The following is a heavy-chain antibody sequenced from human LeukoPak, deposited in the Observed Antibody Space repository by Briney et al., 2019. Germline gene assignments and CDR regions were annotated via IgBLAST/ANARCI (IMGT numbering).Heavy chain of an antibody. J-gene: IGHJ4*02. Sequence: GESLKISCKGSGYSFTGYWIGWVRQMPGKGLEWMGIIYPGDSDTRYSPSFQGQVTISADKSISTAYLQWSSLKASDTAMYYCARRVAVAGGLFDYWGQGTLVTVSS. CDR2: IYPGDSDT. CDR1: GYSFTGYW. V-gene: IGHV5-51*01. CDR3: ARRVAVAGGLFDY. D-gene: IGHD6-19*01.